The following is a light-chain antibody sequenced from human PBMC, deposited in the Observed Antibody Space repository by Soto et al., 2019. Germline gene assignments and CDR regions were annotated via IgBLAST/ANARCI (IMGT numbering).Light chain of an antibody. CDR3: QSYDSSLSGHV. CDR2: GNS. CDR1: SSNIGAGYD. J-gene: IGLJ1*01. V-gene: IGLV1-40*01. Sequence: QSVLTQPPSVSGAPGQSVTISCTGSSSNIGAGYDVHWYQQLPGTAPKLLIYGNSNRPSGVPDQFSGSKSGTSASLAITGLQAEDEADYYCQSYDSSLSGHVFGTGTKLTVL.